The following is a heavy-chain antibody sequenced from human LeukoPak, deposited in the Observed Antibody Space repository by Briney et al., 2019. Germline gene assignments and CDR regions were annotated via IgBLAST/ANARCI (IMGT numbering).Heavy chain of an antibody. CDR1: GFTFSSYE. CDR3: AGTDIGDWGYFDY. V-gene: IGHV3-48*03. J-gene: IGHJ4*02. D-gene: IGHD3/OR15-3a*01. CDR2: ISSSGSTI. Sequence: GGSLRLSCAASGFTFSSYEMNWVRQAPGEGLEWVSYISSSGSTIYYADSVKGRFTISRDNAKNSLYLQMNSLRAEDTAVYYCAGTDIGDWGYFDYWGQGTLVTVSS.